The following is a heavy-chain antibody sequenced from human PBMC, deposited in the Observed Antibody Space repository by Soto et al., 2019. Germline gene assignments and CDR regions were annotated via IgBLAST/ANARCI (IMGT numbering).Heavy chain of an antibody. J-gene: IGHJ6*02. Sequence: PSETLSLTCTVSGGSISSSSYYWGWIRQPPGKGLEWIGSIYYSGSTYYNPSLKSRVTISVDTSKNQFSLKLSSVTAADTAVYYCARHSGSGYIYYYYGMDVWGQGTTVS. CDR1: GGSISSSSYY. V-gene: IGHV4-39*01. CDR2: IYYSGST. CDR3: ARHSGSGYIYYYYGMDV. D-gene: IGHD3-22*01.